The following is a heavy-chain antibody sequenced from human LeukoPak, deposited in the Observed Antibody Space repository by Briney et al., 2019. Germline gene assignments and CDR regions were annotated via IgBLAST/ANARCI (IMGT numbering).Heavy chain of an antibody. CDR1: EFTFSSYG. J-gene: IGHJ4*02. Sequence: GGSLRLSCAASEFTFSSYGMHWVRQAPGKGLEWVAVISYDGSNKYYADSVKGRFTISRDSAKTSLCLQMISLRAEDTAVYYCARHLSGVTGYTYGRGIDYWGQGTLVTVSS. V-gene: IGHV3-30*03. CDR3: ARHLSGVTGYTYGRGIDY. CDR2: ISYDGSNK. D-gene: IGHD5-18*01.